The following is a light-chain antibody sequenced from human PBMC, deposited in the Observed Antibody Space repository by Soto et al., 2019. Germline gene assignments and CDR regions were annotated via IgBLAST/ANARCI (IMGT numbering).Light chain of an antibody. J-gene: IGKJ1*01. CDR2: KAS. CDR1: QSISSW. V-gene: IGKV1-5*03. CDR3: QHYNSYSEA. Sequence: DIKMTQSPATPASVGDRVTITCRASQSISSWLAWYQQKPGKAPKLLIYKASTLKSGVPSRFSGSGSGTEFTLTISSLQPDDFATYYCQHYNSYSEAFGQGTKVDIK.